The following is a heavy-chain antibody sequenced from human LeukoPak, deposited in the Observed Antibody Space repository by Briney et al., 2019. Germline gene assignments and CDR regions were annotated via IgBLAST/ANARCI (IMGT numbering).Heavy chain of an antibody. CDR1: GGTFSSYA. J-gene: IGHJ4*02. Sequence: SVKVSCKASGGTFSSYAISWVRQAPGQGLEWMGGIILIFGTANYAQKFQGRVTITADESTSTAYMELSSLRSEDTAVYYCARAKEYYYDSSGSYAAGYWGQGTLVTVSS. V-gene: IGHV1-69*13. CDR2: IILIFGTA. D-gene: IGHD3-22*01. CDR3: ARAKEYYYDSSGSYAAGY.